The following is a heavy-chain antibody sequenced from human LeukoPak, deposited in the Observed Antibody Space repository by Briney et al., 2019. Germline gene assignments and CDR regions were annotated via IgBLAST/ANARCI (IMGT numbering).Heavy chain of an antibody. V-gene: IGHV3-48*03. CDR1: GFTFSSYE. CDR2: ISSNGYTK. J-gene: IGHJ4*02. CDR3: VSPPYYFDSGNYYGGY. Sequence: GGSLRLSCVASGFTFSSYEINWVRQAPGKGLEWVSYISSNGYTKNYADSVKGRFTVSRDNAKNSLYLQMNSLRAEDTAIYYCVSPPYYFDSGNYYGGYWGQGTLVTVSS. D-gene: IGHD3-22*01.